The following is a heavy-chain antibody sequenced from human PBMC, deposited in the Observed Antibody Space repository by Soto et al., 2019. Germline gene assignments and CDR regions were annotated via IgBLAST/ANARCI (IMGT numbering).Heavy chain of an antibody. CDR2: INPNSGGT. Sequence: ASVKVSCKASGYTFTGYYMHWVRQAPGQGLEWMGWINPNSGGTNYAQKFQGRVTMTRDTSISTAYMELSRLRSDDTAVYYCARENPSSDYYYYSMDVWGQGTTVTVSS. D-gene: IGHD2-2*01. CDR3: ARENPSSDYYYYSMDV. CDR1: GYTFTGYY. V-gene: IGHV1-2*02. J-gene: IGHJ6*02.